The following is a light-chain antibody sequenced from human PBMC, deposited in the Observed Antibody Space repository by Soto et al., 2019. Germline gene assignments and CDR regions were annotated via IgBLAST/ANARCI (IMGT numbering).Light chain of an antibody. V-gene: IGKV3-20*01. Sequence: EFVLTQSPGTLSLSPGESAPLSCRASQTVRNNYLAWYQQKPGQAPRLLIYGASNRATGIPDRFSGSGSGTDFTLTISRLEPEDFAVYYCQQYGSSGTFGQGTKVDIK. CDR3: QQYGSSGT. J-gene: IGKJ1*01. CDR1: QTVRNNY. CDR2: GAS.